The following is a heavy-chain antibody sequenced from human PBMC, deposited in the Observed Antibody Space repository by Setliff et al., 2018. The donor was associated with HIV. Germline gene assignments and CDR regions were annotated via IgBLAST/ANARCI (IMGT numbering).Heavy chain of an antibody. J-gene: IGHJ1*01. CDR2: INHSGGT. Sequence: PSETLSLTGAVSGYSISRGYYWAWIRQPPGKGREWIGEINHSGGTNNNPSLKSRVTMSVDTSKNQFSLKLSSVTAADTAVFYCARGGYSYGFGRHRAYFQYWGQGTQVTVSS. CDR3: ARGGYSYGFGRHRAYFQY. D-gene: IGHD5-18*01. V-gene: IGHV4-38-2*01. CDR1: GYSISRGYY.